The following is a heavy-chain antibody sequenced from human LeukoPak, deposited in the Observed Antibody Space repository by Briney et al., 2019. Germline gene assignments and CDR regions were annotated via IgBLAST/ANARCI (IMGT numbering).Heavy chain of an antibody. J-gene: IGHJ4*02. CDR1: GYSFTSYW. CDR3: ARTSIYCGGDCYSNFDY. Sequence: GESLKISCKGSGYSFTSYWIGWVRQMPGKGLEWMGIIYPGDSDTRYSPSFQGQVTISADKSISTAYLQWSSLKASDTAMYYCARTSIYCGGDCYSNFDYWGQGTLVTVSS. V-gene: IGHV5-51*01. CDR2: IYPGDSDT. D-gene: IGHD2-21*02.